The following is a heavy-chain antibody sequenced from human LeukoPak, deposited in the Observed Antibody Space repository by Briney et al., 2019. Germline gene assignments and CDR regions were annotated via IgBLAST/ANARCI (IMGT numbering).Heavy chain of an antibody. CDR2: IYHSGST. CDR3: ERVGYSSSWYPDY. D-gene: IGHD6-13*01. Sequence: SETLSLTCAVSGYSISSGYYWGWIRQPPGKGLEWIGSIYHSGSTYYNPSLKSRVTISVDTSKNQFSLTLSSVTAADTAVYYCERVGYSSSWYPDYWGQGTLVTVSS. J-gene: IGHJ4*02. CDR1: GYSISSGYY. V-gene: IGHV4-38-2*01.